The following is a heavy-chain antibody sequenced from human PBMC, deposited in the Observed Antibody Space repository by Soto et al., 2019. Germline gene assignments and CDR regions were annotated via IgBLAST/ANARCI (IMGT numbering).Heavy chain of an antibody. Sequence: GESLTISCKGSGYNFAGYWIAWVRQMPGKGLELMGIIYPSDSDTRYRPSFQGQVTISADKSISSAYLQWSSLRASDTAMYYCARGGVSTSTFDYWGQGTPVTVSS. V-gene: IGHV5-51*01. D-gene: IGHD3-3*01. CDR2: IYPSDSDT. CDR1: GYNFAGYW. J-gene: IGHJ4*02. CDR3: ARGGVSTSTFDY.